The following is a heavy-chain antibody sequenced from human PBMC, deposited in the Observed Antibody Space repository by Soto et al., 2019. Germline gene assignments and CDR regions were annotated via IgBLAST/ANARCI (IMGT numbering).Heavy chain of an antibody. CDR2: IYYSGST. D-gene: IGHD1-26*01. CDR1: GGSISSYY. Sequence: SESLSLTCTVSGGSISSYYWSWIRQPPGKGLEWIGYIYYSGSTNYNPSLKSRVTISVDTSKNQFSLKLSSVTAADTAVYYCARFGWDDAFDIWGQGTMVTVS. V-gene: IGHV4-59*01. J-gene: IGHJ3*02. CDR3: ARFGWDDAFDI.